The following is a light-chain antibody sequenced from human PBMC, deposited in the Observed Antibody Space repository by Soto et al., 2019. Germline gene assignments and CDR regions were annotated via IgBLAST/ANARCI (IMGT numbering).Light chain of an antibody. Sequence: IEMTHAPAALTVPLGESATHSHQHSLSVSSSYLAWYQQKPGQAPGLLIFGASSRVTGIPDRFIGSGSVTDFALTISRLEPEDFAVYYCQHYVTSLTTFGQGTKVDIK. J-gene: IGKJ1*01. CDR3: QHYVTSLTT. CDR2: GAS. V-gene: IGKV3-20*01. CDR1: LSVSSSY.